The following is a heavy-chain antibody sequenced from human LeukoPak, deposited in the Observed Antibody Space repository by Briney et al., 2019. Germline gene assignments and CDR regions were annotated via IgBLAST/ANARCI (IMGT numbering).Heavy chain of an antibody. D-gene: IGHD6-13*01. V-gene: IGHV3-30-3*01. CDR1: GFTFSSYA. J-gene: IGHJ4*02. CDR2: ISYDGSNK. CDR3: ARDGGYSSSWWSY. Sequence: GGSLRLSCAASGFTFSSYAMHWVRQAPGKGLEWVAVISYDGSNKYYADSVKGRFTISRDNSKNTLYLQMNSLRAEDTAVYYCARDGGYSSSWWSYWGQGTLVTVSS.